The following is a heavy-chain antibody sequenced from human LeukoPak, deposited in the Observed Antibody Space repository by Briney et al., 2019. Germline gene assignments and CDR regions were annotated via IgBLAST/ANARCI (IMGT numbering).Heavy chain of an antibody. CDR2: IYHSGST. Sequence: MPSETLSLTCTVSGYSISGGYYWGWIRQPPGKGLEWIGNIYHSGSTYYNPSLKSRVTISVDTSKNQFSLKLSSVTAADTAVYYCARINGGIWGQGILVTVSS. CDR3: ARINGGI. V-gene: IGHV4-38-2*02. J-gene: IGHJ4*02. CDR1: GYSISGGYY. D-gene: IGHD3-3*02.